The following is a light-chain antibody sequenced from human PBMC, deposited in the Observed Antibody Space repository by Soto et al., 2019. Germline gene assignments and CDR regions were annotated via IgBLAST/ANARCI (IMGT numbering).Light chain of an antibody. CDR1: SSDVGGYNH. V-gene: IGLV2-14*03. CDR2: DVN. J-gene: IGLJ2*01. CDR3: GSYTSSDTVV. Sequence: QSVLTQPASVSASPGQSITISCTGTSSDVGGYNHVSWYQQHPGKVPKVLIFDVNNRPSGVSNRFSGSKSANTASLTISGLQAEDEADYYCGSYTSSDTVVFGGGTKVTVL.